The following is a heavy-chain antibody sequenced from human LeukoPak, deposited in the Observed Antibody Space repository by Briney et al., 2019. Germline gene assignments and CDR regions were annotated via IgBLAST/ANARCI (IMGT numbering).Heavy chain of an antibody. Sequence: GGSLRLSCAASGLTFSSYGMHWVRQAPGKGLEWVAYIWYDGSNKYYADSVKGRFTISRDTSKNTLYLQMNSLRAEDTAVYFCARDSSKRYSSGWQWGHYFDYWGQGTLVTVSS. CDR3: ARDSSKRYSSGWQWGHYFDY. J-gene: IGHJ4*02. V-gene: IGHV3-33*01. CDR2: IWYDGSNK. CDR1: GLTFSSYG. D-gene: IGHD6-19*01.